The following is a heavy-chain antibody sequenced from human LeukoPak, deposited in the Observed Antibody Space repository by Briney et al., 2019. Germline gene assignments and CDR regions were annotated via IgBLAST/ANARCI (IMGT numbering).Heavy chain of an antibody. D-gene: IGHD5-18*01. Sequence: ASVKVSCKASGYTFTSYGISWVRQAPGQGLEWMGWISAYNGNTNYAQKLQGRVTMTTDTSTSTAYMELSRLRSDDTAVYYCARPDTAMVKMVYWGQGTLVTVSS. CDR1: GYTFTSYG. CDR3: ARPDTAMVKMVY. V-gene: IGHV1-18*01. CDR2: ISAYNGNT. J-gene: IGHJ4*02.